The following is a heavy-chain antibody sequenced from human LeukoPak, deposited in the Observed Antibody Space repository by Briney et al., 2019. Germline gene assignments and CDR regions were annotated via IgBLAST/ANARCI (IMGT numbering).Heavy chain of an antibody. Sequence: ASVKVSCKASGYTFTSYGISWVRQAPGQGLEWMGWISAYNGNTNYAQKLQGRVTMTTDTSTSTAYMELRSLRSDDTAVYYCARGPPVSGSGSYRDYWGQGTLVTVSS. V-gene: IGHV1-18*01. CDR3: ARGPPVSGSGSYRDY. J-gene: IGHJ4*02. D-gene: IGHD3-10*01. CDR2: ISAYNGNT. CDR1: GYTFTSYG.